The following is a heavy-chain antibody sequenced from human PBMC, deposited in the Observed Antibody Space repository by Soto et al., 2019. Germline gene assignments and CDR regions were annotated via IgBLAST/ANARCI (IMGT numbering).Heavy chain of an antibody. CDR1: GFTFSSYA. CDR3: ARAYEGDYFDY. Sequence: QVQLVESGGGVVQPGRSLRLSCAASGFTFSSYAMHWVRQAPGKGLEWVAVISYDGSNKYYADSVKGRFTISRDNSKNTQYLQMNSLRAEDTAVYYCARAYEGDYFDYWGQGTLVTVSS. D-gene: IGHD3-16*01. CDR2: ISYDGSNK. J-gene: IGHJ4*02. V-gene: IGHV3-30-3*01.